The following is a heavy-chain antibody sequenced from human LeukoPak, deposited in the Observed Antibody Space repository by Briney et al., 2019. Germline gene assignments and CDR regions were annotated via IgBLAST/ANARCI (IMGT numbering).Heavy chain of an antibody. CDR3: ARHVASTYYYYMDV. Sequence: PGESLQISCKGSGYIFTSYWIGWVRQLPGKGLEWMGIIYPGDSDTRYSPSFQGQVTISADKSISTAYLQWSSLKASDTAMYYCARHVASTYYYYMDVWGKGTTVTVSS. V-gene: IGHV5-51*01. CDR2: IYPGDSDT. CDR1: GYIFTSYW. D-gene: IGHD2-2*01. J-gene: IGHJ6*03.